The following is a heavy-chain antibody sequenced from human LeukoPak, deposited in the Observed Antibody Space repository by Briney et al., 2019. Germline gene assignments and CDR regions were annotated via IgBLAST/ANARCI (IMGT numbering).Heavy chain of an antibody. CDR2: ISYDGSNK. CDR3: ARIETTVTSDY. CDR1: GFTFSSYA. J-gene: IGHJ4*02. Sequence: GGSLRLSCAASGFTFSSYAMHWVRQAPGKGLEWVAVISYDGSNKYYADSVKGRFTLSRDNSKNTLYLQMNSLRAEDTAVYYCARIETTVTSDYWGQGTLVTVSS. D-gene: IGHD4-17*01. V-gene: IGHV3-30-3*01.